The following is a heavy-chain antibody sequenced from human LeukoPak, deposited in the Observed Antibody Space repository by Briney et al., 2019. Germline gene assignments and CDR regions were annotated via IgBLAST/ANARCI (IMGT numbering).Heavy chain of an antibody. D-gene: IGHD3-3*01. CDR1: GYTFTNFY. V-gene: IGHV1-46*01. CDR2: INPSGGST. J-gene: IGHJ3*02. CDR3: ARAFWSDLGAFDI. Sequence: GASLKVSCKASGYTFTNFYMHWVRQAPGQGLEWMAIINPSGGSTSYAQKFQGRVTMTRDTSTSTAYMELSSLRSEDTAVYYCARAFWSDLGAFDIWGQGTMVTVSS.